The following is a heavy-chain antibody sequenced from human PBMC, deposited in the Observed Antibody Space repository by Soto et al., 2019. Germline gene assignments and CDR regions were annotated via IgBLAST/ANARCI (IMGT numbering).Heavy chain of an antibody. J-gene: IGHJ4*02. CDR2: ISYDGSNK. CDR3: AKDRSRSAVAGLIDY. Sequence: QVQLVESGGGVVQPGRSLRLSCAASGFTFSSYGMHWVRQAPGKGLEWVAVISYDGSNKYYADSVKGRFTISRDNSKNTLYLQMNSLRAEDTAVYYCAKDRSRSAVAGLIDYWGQGTLVTVSS. CDR1: GFTFSSYG. D-gene: IGHD6-19*01. V-gene: IGHV3-30*18.